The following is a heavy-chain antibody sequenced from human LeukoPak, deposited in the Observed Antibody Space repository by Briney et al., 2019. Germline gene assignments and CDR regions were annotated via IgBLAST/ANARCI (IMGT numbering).Heavy chain of an antibody. CDR1: GFSFTDYP. CDR3: ARANGYSGYDSWGYFDY. CDR2: IYSGGST. J-gene: IGHJ4*02. D-gene: IGHD5-12*01. Sequence: GGSLRLSCATSGFSFTDYPMSWVRQAPGKGLEWVSVIYSGGSTYYADSVKGRFTISRDNSKNTLYLQMNSLRAEDTAVYYCARANGYSGYDSWGYFDYWGQGTLVTVSS. V-gene: IGHV3-53*01.